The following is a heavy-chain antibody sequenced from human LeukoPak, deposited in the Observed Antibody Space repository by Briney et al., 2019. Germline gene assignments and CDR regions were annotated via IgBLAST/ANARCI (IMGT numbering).Heavy chain of an antibody. J-gene: IGHJ4*02. V-gene: IGHV3-53*01. CDR3: AREYPTGDYGSIFDY. Sequence: TGGSLRLSCAASGFTVSSNYMSWVRQAPGKGLEWGSVIYSGGSTYYADSVKGRFTISRDNSKNTLYLQMNSLRAEDTAVYYCAREYPTGDYGSIFDYWGQGTLVTVSS. CDR2: IYSGGST. D-gene: IGHD4-17*01. CDR1: GFTVSSNY.